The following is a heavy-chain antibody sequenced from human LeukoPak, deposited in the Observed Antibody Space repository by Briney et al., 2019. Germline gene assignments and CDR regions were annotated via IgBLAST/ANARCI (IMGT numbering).Heavy chain of an antibody. CDR1: GGSFSGYY. V-gene: IGHV4-34*01. CDR2: INHSGST. CDR3: ARSRWLQLDY. J-gene: IGHJ4*02. D-gene: IGHD5-24*01. Sequence: SETLSLTCAVYGGSFSGYYWSWIRQPPGKGLEWIGEINHSGSTNYNPSLKSRVTISVDTSKNQFSLKLSSVTAADTAVYYCARSRWLQLDYWGQGTLVTVSS.